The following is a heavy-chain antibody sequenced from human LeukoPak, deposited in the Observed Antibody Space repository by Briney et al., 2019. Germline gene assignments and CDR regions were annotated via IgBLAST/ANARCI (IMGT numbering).Heavy chain of an antibody. CDR2: INDSGGST. CDR3: ARCIVGASGSGY. D-gene: IGHD1-26*01. CDR1: GFTFSSYA. Sequence: GGSLRLSCAASGFTFSSYAMSWVRQAPGKGLEWVSGINDSGGSTYYADSVKGRFTISRDNSKNTLSLQMNSLRADDTAIYYCARCIVGASGSGYWGQGTLVTVSS. V-gene: IGHV3-23*01. J-gene: IGHJ4*02.